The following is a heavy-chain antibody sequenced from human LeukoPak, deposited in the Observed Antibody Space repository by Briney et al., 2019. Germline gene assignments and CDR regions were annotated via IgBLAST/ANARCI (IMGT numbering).Heavy chain of an antibody. CDR3: ARAYCGGDCYLPLGWFDP. J-gene: IGHJ5*02. Sequence: SETLSLTCAVYGGSFSGYYWSWIRQPPGKGLEWIGEINHSGSTNYNPSLKSRVTISVDASKNQFSLKLSSVTAADTAVYYCARAYCGGDCYLPLGWFDPWGQGTLVTVSS. CDR1: GGSFSGYY. CDR2: INHSGST. D-gene: IGHD2-21*01. V-gene: IGHV4-34*01.